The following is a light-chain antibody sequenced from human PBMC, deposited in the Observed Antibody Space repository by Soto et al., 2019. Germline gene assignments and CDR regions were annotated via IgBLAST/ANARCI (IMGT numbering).Light chain of an antibody. Sequence: EIQMTQSPSSLSAYVGDTVTLSCRASQNIGTYLNWYQHKPGKAPKVLIYGASTLHSEVPSRFSGSGSGTEFTLTLSGLQPEDSAIYYCLQTHNTPLTFGGGTKLEIK. V-gene: IGKV1-39*01. CDR2: GAS. CDR3: LQTHNTPLT. CDR1: QNIGTY. J-gene: IGKJ4*01.